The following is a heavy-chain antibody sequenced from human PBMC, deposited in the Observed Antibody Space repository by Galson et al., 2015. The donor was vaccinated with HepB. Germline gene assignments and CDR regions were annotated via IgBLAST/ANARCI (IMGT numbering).Heavy chain of an antibody. CDR3: ARRREPGSGYYY. Sequence: SLRLSCAASGFTFSSYWMHWVRRAPGKGLVWVSRINSDGSSTSYADSVKGRFTISRDNAKNTLYLQMNSLRAGDTSVYYCARRREPGSGYYYWGQGTLVTVSS. D-gene: IGHD3-22*01. V-gene: IGHV3-74*01. J-gene: IGHJ4*02. CDR2: INSDGSST. CDR1: GFTFSSYW.